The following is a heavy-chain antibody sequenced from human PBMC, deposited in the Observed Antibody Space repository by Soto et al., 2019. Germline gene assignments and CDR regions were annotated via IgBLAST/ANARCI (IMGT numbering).Heavy chain of an antibody. CDR2: IYWDDDK. CDR3: AHIVVSRWFDF. V-gene: IGHV2-5*02. Sequence: SGPTLVNPTQTLTLTCTFSGFSLSTRGVGVGWIRQPPGKALEWLALIYWDDDKRYSPSLKTRLTITKDTSKNQVILTMTNMDPVDTATYSCAHIVVSRWFDFWGQGTLVTVSS. CDR1: GFSLSTRGVG. J-gene: IGHJ4*02. D-gene: IGHD6-13*01.